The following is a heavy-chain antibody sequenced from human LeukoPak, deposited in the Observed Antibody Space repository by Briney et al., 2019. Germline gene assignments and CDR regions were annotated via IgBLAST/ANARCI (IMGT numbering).Heavy chain of an antibody. CDR1: GGSFSGYY. Sequence: SETLSLTCAVYGGSFSGYYWSGIPQPPGKGLEWIGEINHSGSTNYNPSLKSRVTISVDTSENQFSLKLSSVTAADTAVYYCARGTCSSTSCYAGPFYYYYYGMDVWGQGTTVTVSS. CDR3: ARGTCSSTSCYAGPFYYYYYGMDV. CDR2: INHSGST. D-gene: IGHD2-2*01. J-gene: IGHJ6*02. V-gene: IGHV4-34*01.